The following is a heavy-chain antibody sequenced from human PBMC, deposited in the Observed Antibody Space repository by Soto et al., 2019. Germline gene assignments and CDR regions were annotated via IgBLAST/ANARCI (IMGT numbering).Heavy chain of an antibody. CDR2: IIPIFGTA. CDR3: ARDGIAARPIAWFDP. Sequence: QVQLVQSGAEVKKPGSSVKVSCKASGGTFSSYAISWARQAPGQGLEWMGGIIPIFGTANYAPKFQGRVTLTGGESTSTAYMGLGSLRSEDTAVYYCARDGIAARPIAWFDPWGQGTLVTVSS. D-gene: IGHD6-6*01. V-gene: IGHV1-69*12. J-gene: IGHJ5*02. CDR1: GGTFSSYA.